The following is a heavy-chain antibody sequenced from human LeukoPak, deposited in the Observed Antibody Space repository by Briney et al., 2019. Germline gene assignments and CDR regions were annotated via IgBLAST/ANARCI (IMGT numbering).Heavy chain of an antibody. Sequence: SETLSLTCTVSGGSISSYYWSWIRQPAGKGLEWIGRIYTTGSISYNPSLKSRVTMSVDTSKNQFSLKLSSVTAADTAVYYCARDQNNSGWPDYWGQGTLVTASS. CDR3: ARDQNNSGWPDY. D-gene: IGHD6-19*01. CDR2: IYTTGSI. V-gene: IGHV4-4*07. CDR1: GGSISSYY. J-gene: IGHJ4*02.